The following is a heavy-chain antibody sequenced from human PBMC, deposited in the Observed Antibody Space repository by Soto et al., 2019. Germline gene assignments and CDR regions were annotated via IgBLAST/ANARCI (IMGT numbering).Heavy chain of an antibody. CDR1: GFTFSSYA. J-gene: IGHJ6*02. CDR2: ISYDGSNK. V-gene: IGHV3-30-3*01. CDR3: ARDRSDKGQMDV. D-gene: IGHD3-9*01. Sequence: GGSLRLSCAASGFTFSSYAMHWVRQAPGKGLEWVAVISYDGSNKYYADSVKGRFTISRDNSKNTLYLQMNSLRAEDTAVYYCARDRSDKGQMDVWGQGTTVTVSS.